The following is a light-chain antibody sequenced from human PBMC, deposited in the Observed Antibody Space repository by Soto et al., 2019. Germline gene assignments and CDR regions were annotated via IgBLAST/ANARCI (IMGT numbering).Light chain of an antibody. CDR2: EVS. CDR1: TSDVGNYKY. J-gene: IGLJ1*01. CDR3: FSYTSSGTYV. Sequence: QPVLTQPASVSGSPGQSITISFTGTTSDVGNYKYVSSYQQHPGKAPKLMIYEVSNRPWGVSNRLSRSQTGHTASLTISGLQDEDETDYSCFSYTSSGTYVFGTGTKVTVL. V-gene: IGLV2-14*01.